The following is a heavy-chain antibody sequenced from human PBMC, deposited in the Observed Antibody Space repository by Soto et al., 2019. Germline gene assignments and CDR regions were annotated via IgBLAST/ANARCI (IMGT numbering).Heavy chain of an antibody. D-gene: IGHD3-22*01. CDR2: INHSGST. V-gene: IGHV4-34*01. J-gene: IGHJ5*02. CDR1: GGSFSGYY. CDR3: ARVCVASRSGYGGHRRRLRWFDP. Sequence: SETLSLTCAVYGGSFSGYYRSWIRQPPGKGLEWIGEINHSGSTNYNPSLKSRGTISVDRSKNQFSLKLSSVTAADTAVYYCARVCVASRSGYGGHRRRLRWFDPWGQGTLVTVSS.